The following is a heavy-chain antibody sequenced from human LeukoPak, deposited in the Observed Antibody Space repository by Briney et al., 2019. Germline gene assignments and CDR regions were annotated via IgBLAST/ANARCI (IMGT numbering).Heavy chain of an antibody. CDR1: GGSISSSSYY. J-gene: IGHJ3*02. CDR2: IYYSGST. CDR3: ASPFSGAFDI. Sequence: PSGTLSLTCTVSGGSISSSSYYWGWIRQPPGKGLEWIGSIYYSGSTYYNPSLKSRVTISVDTSKNQFSLELSSVTAADTAVYYCASPFSGAFDIWGQGTMVTVSS. V-gene: IGHV4-39*01. D-gene: IGHD3-10*01.